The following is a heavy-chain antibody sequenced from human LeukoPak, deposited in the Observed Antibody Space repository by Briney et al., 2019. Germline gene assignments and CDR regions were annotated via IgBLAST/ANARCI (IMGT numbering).Heavy chain of an antibody. J-gene: IGHJ3*02. CDR2: ISSSSGHI. CDR3: ARGGTGATRDDTFDI. V-gene: IGHV3-21*01. D-gene: IGHD1-7*01. Sequence: GGSLRLSCTASGFTSSRYNMNWVRQAPGKGLEWVSSISSSSGHIFYADSVKGRFTISRDNAKNSLYLQMNSLRAEDTAVYYCARGGTGATRDDTFDIWGQGAMVTVSS. CDR1: GFTSSRYN.